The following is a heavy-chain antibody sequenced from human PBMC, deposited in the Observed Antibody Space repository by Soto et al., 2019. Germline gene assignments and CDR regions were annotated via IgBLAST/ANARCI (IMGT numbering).Heavy chain of an antibody. Sequence: SVKVSCKVSGGAFSSYAISWVRQAPGQGLEWMGGIIPIFGTANYAQKFQGRVTITADESTSTAYMELSSLRSEDTAVYYCASSVAIVATITVGGDYYYYYGMDVRGQGTTVTVSS. CDR3: ASSVAIVATITVGGDYYYYYGMDV. CDR1: GGAFSSYA. V-gene: IGHV1-69*13. J-gene: IGHJ6*02. CDR2: IIPIFGTA. D-gene: IGHD5-12*01.